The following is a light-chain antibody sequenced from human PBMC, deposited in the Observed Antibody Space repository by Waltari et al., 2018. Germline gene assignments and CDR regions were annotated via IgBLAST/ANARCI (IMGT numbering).Light chain of an antibody. CDR1: SPNIGSHY. CDR2: RNN. CDR3: AAWDDSLSGVV. Sequence: QSVLTQPPSASGTPGQRVTLSCSGGSPNIGSHYVYWYEQLPGTAPRLLIYRNNQRPSGVPDRFSGSKSGTSASLAISGLRSEDEADYYCAAWDDSLSGVVFGGGTKVTVL. J-gene: IGLJ2*01. V-gene: IGLV1-47*01.